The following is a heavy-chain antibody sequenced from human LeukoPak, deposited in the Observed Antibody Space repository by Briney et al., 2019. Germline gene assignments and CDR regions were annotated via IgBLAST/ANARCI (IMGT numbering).Heavy chain of an antibody. CDR1: GFTFSDYA. CDR3: AKSEEAGSDY. V-gene: IGHV3-23*01. D-gene: IGHD6-19*01. CDR2: ISGSGGST. J-gene: IGHJ4*02. Sequence: GGSLRLSCAASGFTFSDYALHWVRQAPGKGLEWVSAISGSGGSTYYADSVKGRFTISRDNSKNTLYLQMNSLRAEDTAVYYCAKSEEAGSDYWGQGTLVTVSS.